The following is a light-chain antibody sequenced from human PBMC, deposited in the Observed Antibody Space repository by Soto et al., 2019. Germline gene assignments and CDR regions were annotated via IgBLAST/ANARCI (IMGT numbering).Light chain of an antibody. CDR1: QSVSSSY. CDR3: QQYGSSPWT. Sequence: EIVLTQSPGTLSLSPGERATLSCRASQSVSSSYLAWYQQKPGQAPRLLIYVASSRAPGIPDRFSGSGSGTHFTLTIRRLEPEDFAVYYCQQYGSSPWTFGQGTKVEIK. J-gene: IGKJ1*01. V-gene: IGKV3-20*01. CDR2: VAS.